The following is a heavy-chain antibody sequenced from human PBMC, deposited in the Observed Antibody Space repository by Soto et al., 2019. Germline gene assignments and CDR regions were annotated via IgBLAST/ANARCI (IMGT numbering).Heavy chain of an antibody. V-gene: IGHV3-53*01. Sequence: GGSLSLSCAASGFSVRTNYMSWVRQAPGKGLEWVSVFESGGSIYYADSVKGRFIISRDYSRNTVDLQLNSLRADDTAVYYCARAGVTPDFFDYWGQGTLATVSS. CDR3: ARAGVTPDFFDY. J-gene: IGHJ4*02. CDR2: FESGGSI. D-gene: IGHD2-21*02. CDR1: GFSVRTNY.